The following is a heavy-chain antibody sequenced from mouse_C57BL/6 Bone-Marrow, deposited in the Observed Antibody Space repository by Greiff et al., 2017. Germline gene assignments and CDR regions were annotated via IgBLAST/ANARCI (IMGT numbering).Heavy chain of an antibody. CDR3: ARWDYGDLYSMDY. Sequence: VQLQQSGAELVKPGASVKISCKASGYAFSSYWMNWVKQRPGKGLEWIGHIYPGDSDTNYNGKFKGQATLTADKSYSTAYMQLSSLTSEDSAVYFCARWDYGDLYSMDYWGQGTSLTVSS. J-gene: IGHJ4*01. V-gene: IGHV1-80*01. D-gene: IGHD2-4*01. CDR1: GYAFSSYW. CDR2: IYPGDSDT.